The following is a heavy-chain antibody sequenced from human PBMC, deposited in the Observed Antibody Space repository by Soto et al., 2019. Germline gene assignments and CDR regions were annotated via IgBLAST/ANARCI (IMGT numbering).Heavy chain of an antibody. CDR3: ARDPDEVVGTDYHYYGMDV. J-gene: IGHJ6*02. V-gene: IGHV1-69*06. CDR2: ILPVFGTT. Sequence: SVKVSCKASGDTSSNYGVSWVRQAPGQGLEWMGGILPVFGTTTYARNFQGRITITADKSTSTVYMELTSLRSDDTATYYCARDPDEVVGTDYHYYGMDVWDQGATVTVSS. CDR1: GDTSSNYG. D-gene: IGHD1-26*01.